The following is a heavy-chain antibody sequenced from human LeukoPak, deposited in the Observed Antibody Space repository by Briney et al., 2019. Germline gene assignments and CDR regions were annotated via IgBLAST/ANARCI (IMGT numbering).Heavy chain of an antibody. Sequence: SETLSLTCAVYGGSFSGYYWSWVRQPPGKGLECIGEINDSGTTNYNPSLKSRVTISVDTSKNQFSLKLSSVTAADTAVYYCARRLWDTSGWYFDYWGQGRLVAVSS. CDR2: INDSGTT. J-gene: IGHJ4*02. V-gene: IGHV4-34*01. CDR3: ARRLWDTSGWYFDY. CDR1: GGSFSGYY. D-gene: IGHD6-19*01.